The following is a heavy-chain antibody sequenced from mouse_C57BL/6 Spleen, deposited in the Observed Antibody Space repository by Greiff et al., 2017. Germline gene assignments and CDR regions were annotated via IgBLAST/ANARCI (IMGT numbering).Heavy chain of an antibody. J-gene: IGHJ2*01. D-gene: IGHD1-1*01. CDR3: ARYVGSSSPYYCGY. V-gene: IGHV1-82*01. CDR2: IYPGDGDT. CDR1: GYAFSSSW. Sequence: QVQLQQSGPELVKPGASVKISCKASGYAFSSSWMNWVKQRPGKGLEWIGRIYPGDGDTNYNGKFKGKATLTAGKSSSTAYMQLSSLTSEDSAVYFCARYVGSSSPYYCGYWGKGTTLTVSS.